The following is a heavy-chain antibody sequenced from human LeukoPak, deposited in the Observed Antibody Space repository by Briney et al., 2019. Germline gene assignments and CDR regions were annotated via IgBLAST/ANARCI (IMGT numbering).Heavy chain of an antibody. CDR3: ARGPYGSGSYYIYYYYMDV. CDR1: GGSISSYY. D-gene: IGHD3-10*01. V-gene: IGHV4-59*01. J-gene: IGHJ6*03. Sequence: SETLSLTCTVSGGSISSYYWSWIRQPPGKRLEWIGYIYYSGSTNYNPSLKSRVTISVDTSKNQFSLKLSSVTAADTAVYYSARGPYGSGSYYIYYYYMDVWGKGTTVTVSS. CDR2: IYYSGST.